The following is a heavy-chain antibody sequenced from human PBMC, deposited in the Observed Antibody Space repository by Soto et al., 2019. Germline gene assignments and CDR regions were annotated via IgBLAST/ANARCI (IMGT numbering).Heavy chain of an antibody. V-gene: IGHV3-21*01. CDR2: ISSSSSYI. CDR1: GFTFSSYS. Sequence: GGSLRLSCAASGFTFSSYSMNWVRQAPGKGLEWVSSISSSSSYIYYADSVKGRFTISRDNAKNSLYLQMNSLRAEDTAVYYCARDSSGWYPNWFDPWGQGTLVTVS. D-gene: IGHD6-19*01. J-gene: IGHJ5*02. CDR3: ARDSSGWYPNWFDP.